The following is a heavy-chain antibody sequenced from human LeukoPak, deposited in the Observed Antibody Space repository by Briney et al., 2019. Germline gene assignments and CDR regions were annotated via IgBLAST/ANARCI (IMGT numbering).Heavy chain of an antibody. J-gene: IGHJ6*02. CDR2: IYYSGST. Sequence: SETLSLTCTVSGGSISSRSYYWGWIRQPPGKGLECFGIIYYSGSTFYNPSLKSRVTISVDTSKNQFSLSLSSVAAADTAVYYCARITFVVEGYGMDVWGQGTTVTVSS. CDR1: GGSISSRSYY. V-gene: IGHV4-39*01. CDR3: ARITFVVEGYGMDV. D-gene: IGHD2-21*01.